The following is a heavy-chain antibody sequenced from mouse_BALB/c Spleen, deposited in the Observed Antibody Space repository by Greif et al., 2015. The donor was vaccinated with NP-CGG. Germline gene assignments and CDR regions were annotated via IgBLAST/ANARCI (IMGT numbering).Heavy chain of an antibody. D-gene: IGHD1-1*01. Sequence: VQLQQSGPGLVAPSQSLSITCTVSGFSLTGYGVNWVRQPPGKGLEWLGMIWGDGSTDYNSALKSRLSISKDNSKSXVFLKMNSLQTDDTARYYCARDEGTTVEGSWFAYWGQGTLVTVSA. J-gene: IGHJ3*01. V-gene: IGHV2-6-7*01. CDR1: GFSLTGYG. CDR2: IWGDGST. CDR3: ARDEGTTVEGSWFAY.